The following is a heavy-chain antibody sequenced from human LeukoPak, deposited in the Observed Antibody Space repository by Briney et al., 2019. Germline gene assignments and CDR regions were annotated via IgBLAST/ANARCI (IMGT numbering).Heavy chain of an antibody. CDR2: FDPEDGET. CDR3: ATGTAMVRGVLDAFDI. D-gene: IGHD3-10*01. Sequence: ASVKVSCKVSVYTLTELSMHWVRQAPGKGLEWMGGFDPEDGETIYAQKFQGRVTMTEDTSTDTAYMELSSLRSEDTAVYYCATGTAMVRGVLDAFDIWGQGTMVTVSS. J-gene: IGHJ3*02. CDR1: VYTLTELS. V-gene: IGHV1-24*01.